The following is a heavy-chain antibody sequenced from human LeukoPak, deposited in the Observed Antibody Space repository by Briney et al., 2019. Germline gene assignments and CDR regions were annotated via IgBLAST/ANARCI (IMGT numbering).Heavy chain of an antibody. D-gene: IGHD2-2*01. Sequence: GGSLRLSCAASGLTVSSSFMSWVRQAPGKGLQWVSIIYSGGATWYADSVKGRFTISRDNAKNSLYLQMNSLRAEDTAVYYCARVGDSTLNGAFDIWGQGTMVTVSS. J-gene: IGHJ3*02. V-gene: IGHV3-53*01. CDR1: GLTVSSSF. CDR2: IYSGGAT. CDR3: ARVGDSTLNGAFDI.